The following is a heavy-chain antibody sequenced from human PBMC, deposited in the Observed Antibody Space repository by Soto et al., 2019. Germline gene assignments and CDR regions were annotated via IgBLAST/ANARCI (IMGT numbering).Heavy chain of an antibody. V-gene: IGHV3-13*01. Sequence: DSHRIIKKKRKGLEWVSAIGTAGDTYYPGSVKGRFTISRENAKNSLYLQMNSLRAGDTAVYYCARGSYYGSGSGSYYYYYYYMDVWGKGTTVTVSS. CDR2: IGTAGDT. D-gene: IGHD3-10*01. CDR1: D. J-gene: IGHJ6*03. CDR3: ARGSYYGSGSGSYYYYYYYMDV.